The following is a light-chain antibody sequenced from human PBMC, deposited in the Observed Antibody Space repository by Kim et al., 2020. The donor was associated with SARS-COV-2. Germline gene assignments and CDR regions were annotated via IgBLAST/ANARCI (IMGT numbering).Light chain of an antibody. Sequence: QSALTQPRSVSGSPGQSVTISCTGTSSDVHGSNYVSWYQQHPGKAPQLLIYDVNKRPSGVPDCFSGSKSANTASLTISGLQAEDEANYYCCSSAGSYTCVFGAGTQVTVL. V-gene: IGLV2-11*01. CDR2: DVN. CDR3: CSSAGSYTCV. CDR1: SSDVHGSNY. J-gene: IGLJ1*01.